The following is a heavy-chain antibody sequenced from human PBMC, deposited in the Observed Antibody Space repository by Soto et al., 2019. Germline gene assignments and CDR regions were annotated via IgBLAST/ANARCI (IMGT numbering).Heavy chain of an antibody. CDR3: ASFVGGYLVEPFDI. J-gene: IGHJ3*02. CDR2: ISSSSSTI. Sequence: PGGSLRLSCAASGFTFSSYSMNWVRQAPGKGLEWVSYISSSSSTIYYADSVKGRFTISRDNAKNSLYLQMNSLRAEDTAVYYCASFVGGYLVEPFDIWGQGTMVTVSS. D-gene: IGHD6-25*01. V-gene: IGHV3-48*01. CDR1: GFTFSSYS.